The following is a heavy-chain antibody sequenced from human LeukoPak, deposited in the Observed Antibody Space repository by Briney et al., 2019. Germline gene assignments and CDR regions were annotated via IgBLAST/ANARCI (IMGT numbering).Heavy chain of an antibody. J-gene: IGHJ4*02. D-gene: IGHD3-10*01. CDR1: GGSFSGYY. Sequence: SETLSLTCAVYGGSFSGYYWSWIRQPPGKGLEWIGEINHSGSTNYNPSLKSRVTISVDTSKNQFSLKLSSVTAADTAVYYCAADGVRGPGYWGQGTLVTVSS. CDR3: AADGVRGPGY. V-gene: IGHV4-34*01. CDR2: INHSGST.